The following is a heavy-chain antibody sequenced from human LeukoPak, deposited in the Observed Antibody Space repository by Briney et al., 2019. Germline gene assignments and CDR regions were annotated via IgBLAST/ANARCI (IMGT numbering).Heavy chain of an antibody. CDR3: AKPYSYGSGSYDC. J-gene: IGHJ4*02. Sequence: PGGSLRLSCAASGFTFSIYDMSWVRQAPGKGLEWVSVITGSSTTIVYADSVKGQFTISRDNSKNTLYLQMNSLRAEDTAVYYCAKPYSYGSGSYDCWGQGTLVTVSS. CDR2: ITGSSTTI. D-gene: IGHD3-10*01. V-gene: IGHV3-23*01. CDR1: GFTFSIYD.